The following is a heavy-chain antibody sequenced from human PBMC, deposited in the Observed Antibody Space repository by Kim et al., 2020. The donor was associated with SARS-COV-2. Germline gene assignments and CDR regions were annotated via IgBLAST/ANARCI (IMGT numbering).Heavy chain of an antibody. J-gene: IGHJ6*02. Sequence: STYYYPSLKSRVTISVDTSKNHFSLRLNAVTAADTAVYYCARHRIAGPYDVWGQGTTVTVSS. CDR2: ST. D-gene: IGHD3-16*02. CDR3: ARHRIAGPYDV. V-gene: IGHV4-39*01.